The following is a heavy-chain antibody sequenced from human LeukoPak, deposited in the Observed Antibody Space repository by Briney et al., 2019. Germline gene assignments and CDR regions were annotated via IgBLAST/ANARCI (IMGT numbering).Heavy chain of an antibody. CDR3: AKSGGSGLIDY. J-gene: IGHJ4*02. CDR1: GGSFSGYY. V-gene: IGHV4-34*01. Sequence: SETLSLTCAVYGGSFSGYYWSWIRQPPGKGLEWIGEINHSGSTNNNPSLKSRVTISGDTSKNQFSLRLSSVTAADTAVYYCAKSGGSGLIDYWGQGTLVTVSS. CDR2: INHSGST. D-gene: IGHD1-26*01.